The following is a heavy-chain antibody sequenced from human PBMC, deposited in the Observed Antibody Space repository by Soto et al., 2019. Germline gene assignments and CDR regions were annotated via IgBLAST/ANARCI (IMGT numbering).Heavy chain of an antibody. V-gene: IGHV4-39*01. CDR1: GDSSVSSSSYY. CDR3: ASEVSSTDGMDV. Sequence: SETLSLTCTVSGDSSVSSSSYYWGWIRQPPGKGLEWIGGIYYTGNTFYSPSFRSRLTISVDTSKSQFSLKLRSVTAADTATYYCASEVSSTDGMDVWGQGTTVTVSS. J-gene: IGHJ6*02. CDR2: IYYTGNT. D-gene: IGHD2-15*01.